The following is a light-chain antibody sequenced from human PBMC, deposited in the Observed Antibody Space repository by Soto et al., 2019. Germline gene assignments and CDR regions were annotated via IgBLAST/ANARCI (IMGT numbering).Light chain of an antibody. J-gene: IGLJ3*02. CDR2: EGS. Sequence: QSALTQPASVSGSPGQSITISCAGTSSDVGSYNLISWYQQPPGKAPKLMIYEGSKRPSGVSNRFSGSKSGNTASLTISGLQAEDEADYYCCAYAGSSTAWVFXGGTQMNVL. CDR1: SSDVGSYNL. V-gene: IGLV2-23*01. CDR3: CAYAGSSTAWV.